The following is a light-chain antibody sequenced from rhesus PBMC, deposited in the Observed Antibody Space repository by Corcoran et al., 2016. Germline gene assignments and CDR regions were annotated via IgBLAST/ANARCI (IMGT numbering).Light chain of an antibody. CDR3: QQHDHSPLT. Sequence: DIQMTQSPSSLSASVGDRVTITCRASQAISTWLAWYQQKPGKAPNLLIYRASNLETGVPSRFSGSGSGTDFPLTLSSLQPDDIATYYCQQHDHSPLTFGGGTKVEIK. V-gene: IGKV1-69*01. J-gene: IGKJ4*01. CDR1: QAISTW. CDR2: RAS.